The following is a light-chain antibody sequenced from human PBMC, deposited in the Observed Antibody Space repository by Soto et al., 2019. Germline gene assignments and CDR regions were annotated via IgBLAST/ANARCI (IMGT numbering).Light chain of an antibody. Sequence: DIQMTQSPSSLSASVGDRVTLTCRASQGSNNYLIWYQQKPGKAPELLIYDAFSLQTGVPSSFSGGASGTDFTLTISSLQPEDVATYYCQQYDTLPPTFGQGTKLEI. CDR2: DAF. CDR3: QQYDTLPPT. V-gene: IGKV1-33*01. CDR1: QGSNNY. J-gene: IGKJ2*01.